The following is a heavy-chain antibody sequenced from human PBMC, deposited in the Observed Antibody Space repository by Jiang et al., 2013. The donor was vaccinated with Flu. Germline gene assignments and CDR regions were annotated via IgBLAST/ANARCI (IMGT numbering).Heavy chain of an antibody. CDR3: ARDHIVATSNHDAFDI. J-gene: IGHJ3*02. D-gene: IGHD5-12*01. CDR1: GGSISSGGYY. CDR2: IYYSGST. Sequence: GLVKPSQTLSLTCTVSGGSISSGGYYWGWIRQPPGKGLEWIGTIYYSGSTYYNPSLKSRVTISVDTSKNQFSLKLSSVTAADTAVYYCARDHIVATSNHDAFDIWGQGTMVTVSS. V-gene: IGHV4-39*07.